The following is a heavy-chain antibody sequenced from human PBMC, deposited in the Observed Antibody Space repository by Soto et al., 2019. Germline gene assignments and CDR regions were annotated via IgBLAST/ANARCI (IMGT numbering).Heavy chain of an antibody. D-gene: IGHD2-2*01. J-gene: IGHJ6*02. V-gene: IGHV4-4*02. Sequence: QVQLQESGPGLVKPSETLSLTCAVYGGSISSNKWWSWVRQPPGKGLEWIGEIYHSGSTNHNPSLKSRVTISLDKSKNQFSLKLTSVTAADSAVYYCARDDHIVVVPTSLGAMDVWGQGTMVTVSS. CDR3: ARDDHIVVVPTSLGAMDV. CDR2: IYHSGST. CDR1: GGSISSNKW.